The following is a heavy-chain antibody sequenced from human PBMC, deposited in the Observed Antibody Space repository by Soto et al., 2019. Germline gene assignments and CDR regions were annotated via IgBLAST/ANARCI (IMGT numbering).Heavy chain of an antibody. CDR1: GGSISSGGYY. V-gene: IGHV4-31*03. J-gene: IGHJ3*02. Sequence: SETLSLTCTVSGGSISSGGYYWSWIRQHPGKCLEWIGYIYYSGSTYYNPSLKSRVTISVDTSKNQFSLKLSSVTAADTAVYYCARDRRGTWSGYYSTYAFDIWGQGTMVTV. CDR2: IYYSGST. D-gene: IGHD3-3*01. CDR3: ARDRRGTWSGYYSTYAFDI.